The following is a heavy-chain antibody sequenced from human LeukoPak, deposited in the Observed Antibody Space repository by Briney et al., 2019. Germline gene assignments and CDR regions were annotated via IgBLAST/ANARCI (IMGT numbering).Heavy chain of an antibody. CDR1: GGSFSGYY. V-gene: IGHV4-34*01. D-gene: IGHD3-3*01. CDR3: ASLSLRFLEWLSDTADDY. J-gene: IGHJ4*02. Sequence: SETLFLTCAVYGGSFSGYYWSWIRPPPGKGLEWIGEINHSGSTNYNPSLKSRVTISVDTSKNQFSLKLSSVTAADTPVYYCASLSLRFLEWLSDTADDYWGQGTLVTVSS. CDR2: INHSGST.